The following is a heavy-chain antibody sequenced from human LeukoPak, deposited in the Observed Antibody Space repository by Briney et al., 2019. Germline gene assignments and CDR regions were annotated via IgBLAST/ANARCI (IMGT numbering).Heavy chain of an antibody. J-gene: IGHJ4*02. CDR2: IIPIFGTA. CDR1: GGTFSSYA. Sequence: SVKVSCKASGGTFSSYAISWVRQAPGQGLERMGGIIPIFGTANYAQKFQGRVTITTDESTSTAYMELSSLRSEDTAVYYCAGGPADSYYFDYWGQGTLVTVSS. D-gene: IGHD4-11*01. CDR3: AGGPADSYYFDY. V-gene: IGHV1-69*05.